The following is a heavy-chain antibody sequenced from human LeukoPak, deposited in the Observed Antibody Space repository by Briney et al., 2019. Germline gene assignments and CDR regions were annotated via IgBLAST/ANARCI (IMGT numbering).Heavy chain of an antibody. D-gene: IGHD1-26*01. CDR2: IYSGGST. CDR3: ASEGIVGATEAPAY. J-gene: IGHJ4*02. V-gene: IGHV3-66*01. Sequence: PGGSLRLSCAASGFTVSSNYMSWVRQAPGKGLEWVSVIYSGGSTYYADSVKGRFTISRDNSKNTLYLQMNSLRAEDTAVYYCASEGIVGATEAPAYWGQGTLVTVSS. CDR1: GFTVSSNY.